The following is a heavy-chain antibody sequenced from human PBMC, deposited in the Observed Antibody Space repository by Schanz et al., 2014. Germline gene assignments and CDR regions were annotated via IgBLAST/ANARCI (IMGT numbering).Heavy chain of an antibody. CDR3: AKTLFPGGTQTFGN. V-gene: IGHV3-23*01. Sequence: EVQLLESGGGLVQPGGSLRLSCAASGFTFSSYAMSWVRQAPGKGLEWVSTIGTSGGTNYAESVKGRFTISRDNTKSTLYVEMNSLRVEDTAVYYCAKTLFPGGTQTFGNWGRGTLVTVSS. CDR2: IGTSGGT. CDR1: GFTFSSYA. J-gene: IGHJ4*02. D-gene: IGHD2-8*02.